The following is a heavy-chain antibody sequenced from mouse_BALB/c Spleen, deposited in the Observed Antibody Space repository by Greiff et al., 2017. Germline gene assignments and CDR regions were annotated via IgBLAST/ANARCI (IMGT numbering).Heavy chain of an antibody. J-gene: IGHJ4*01. Sequence: DVQLVESGGGLVKLGGSLKLSCAASGFTFSSYYMSWVRQTPEKRLELVAAINSNGGSTYYPDTVKGRFTISRDNAKNTLYLQMSSLRSEDTAMYYCARTGPYYAMDYWGQGTSVTVSS. CDR2: INSNGGST. D-gene: IGHD4-1*01. CDR3: ARTGPYYAMDY. CDR1: GFTFSSYY. V-gene: IGHV5-6-2*01.